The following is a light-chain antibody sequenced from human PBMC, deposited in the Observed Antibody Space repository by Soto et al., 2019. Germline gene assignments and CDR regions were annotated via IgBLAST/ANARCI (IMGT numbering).Light chain of an antibody. CDR2: GAS. Sequence: EIVLTQSPGTLSLSPGERATLSCRASQSVSSSYLAWYQQKPGHAPRLLIYGASSRATGIPDRFSGSGSGTDFTLTISRLEPEDFAVYYCQQYGSSPFTFGGGTKVDIK. CDR3: QQYGSSPFT. CDR1: QSVSSSY. V-gene: IGKV3-20*01. J-gene: IGKJ4*01.